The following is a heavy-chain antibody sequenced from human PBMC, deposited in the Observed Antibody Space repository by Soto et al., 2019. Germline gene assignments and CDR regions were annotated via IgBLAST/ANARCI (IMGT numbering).Heavy chain of an antibody. J-gene: IGHJ4*02. CDR3: ARLYPPLRGSSWLDY. Sequence: QVQLQQWGAGLLKPSETLSLTCAVYGGSFSGYYWSWIRQPPGKGLEWIGEINHSGSTNYNPYLKRRVTISVDTSKNQFSLKLSSVTAADTAVYYCARLYPPLRGSSWLDYWGQGTLVTVSS. D-gene: IGHD6-13*01. V-gene: IGHV4-34*01. CDR2: INHSGST. CDR1: GGSFSGYY.